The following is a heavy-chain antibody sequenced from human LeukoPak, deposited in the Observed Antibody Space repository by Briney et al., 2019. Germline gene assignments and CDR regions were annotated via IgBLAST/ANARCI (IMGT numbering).Heavy chain of an antibody. J-gene: IGHJ6*03. CDR3: ARDSRPTYYYDSSGDYYMDV. V-gene: IGHV3-43D*03. D-gene: IGHD3-22*01. CDR1: GFTFDDYG. CDR2: ISWDGDNT. Sequence: GGSLRLSCAASGFTFDDYGMHWVRLAPGKGLECVSLISWDGDNTYYADSVKGRFTISRDNSKNSLYLQMKSLRAEDTALYYCARDSRPTYYYDSSGDYYMDVWGKGTTVTVSS.